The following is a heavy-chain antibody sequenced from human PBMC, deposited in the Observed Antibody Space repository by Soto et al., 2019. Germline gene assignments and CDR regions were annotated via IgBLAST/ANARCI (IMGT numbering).Heavy chain of an antibody. J-gene: IGHJ4*02. V-gene: IGHV3-30*18. Sequence: QVQLVESGGGVVQPGRSLRLSCAASGFTFSSYGMHWVRQAPGKGLEWVAVISYDGSNKYYADSVKGRFTISRDNSKNTLYLQMNRLRAEDTAVYYCAKDHVGGDFTNWGQGTLVTVSS. CDR3: AKDHVGGDFTN. CDR1: GFTFSSYG. CDR2: ISYDGSNK. D-gene: IGHD4-17*01.